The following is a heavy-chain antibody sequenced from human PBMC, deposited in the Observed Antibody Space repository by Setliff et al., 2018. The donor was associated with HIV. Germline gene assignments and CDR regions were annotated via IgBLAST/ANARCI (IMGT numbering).Heavy chain of an antibody. Sequence: ASVKVSCKASGYTFTSYGISWVRQAPGQGLEWMGWISGYNGDTNYAQRLQGRATMTTDTSTSTAYMEVRSLRSDDTAVYYCARASWEWEPNAEYFQHWGQGTLVTVSS. J-gene: IGHJ1*01. CDR3: ARASWEWEPNAEYFQH. V-gene: IGHV1-18*01. CDR1: GYTFTSYG. CDR2: ISGYNGDT. D-gene: IGHD1-26*01.